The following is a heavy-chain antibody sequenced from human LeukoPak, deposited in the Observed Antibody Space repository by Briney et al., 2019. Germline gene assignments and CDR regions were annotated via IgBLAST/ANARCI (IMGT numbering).Heavy chain of an antibody. CDR3: ARVVTGTTFRFDY. V-gene: IGHV3-53*01. J-gene: IGHJ4*02. CDR1: GFTVSNNY. Sequence: GGSLRLSCAASGFTVSNNYMNWVRQAPGKGLEWVSVTYSGGGTYYADSVKGRFTISRDNSKNTLFLQMNSLRAEDTAVYYCARVVTGTTFRFDYWGQGTLVTVSS. D-gene: IGHD1-20*01. CDR2: TYSGGGT.